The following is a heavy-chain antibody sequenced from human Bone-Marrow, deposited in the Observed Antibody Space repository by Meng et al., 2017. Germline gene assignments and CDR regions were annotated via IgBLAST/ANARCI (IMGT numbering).Heavy chain of an antibody. CDR2: INPNSGGT. CDR1: GYTFTGYY. V-gene: IGHV1-2*02. Sequence: ASVKVSCKASGYTFTGYYMHWVRQAPGQGLEWMGWINPNSGGTNYAQKFQGRVTMTRATSISTAYMELSRLRSDDTAVYYCAREYSSSWYNYFDYWGQGTLVTVSS. CDR3: AREYSSSWYNYFDY. J-gene: IGHJ4*02. D-gene: IGHD6-13*01.